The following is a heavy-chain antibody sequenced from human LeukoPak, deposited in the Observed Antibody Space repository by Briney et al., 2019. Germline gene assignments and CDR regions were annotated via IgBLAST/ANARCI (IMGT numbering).Heavy chain of an antibody. CDR3: ARGCIQIRRLYYFDY. CDR1: GGSISSGSYY. CDR2: IYSSGST. D-gene: IGHD1-1*01. J-gene: IGHJ4*02. V-gene: IGHV4-61*02. Sequence: SETLSLTCTVSGGSISSGSYYWSWIRQPAGKGLEWIGRIYSSGSTNYNPSLKSRVTISVDTSKNQFSLKLSSVTAADTAVYYCARGCIQIRRLYYFDYWGQGTLVTVSS.